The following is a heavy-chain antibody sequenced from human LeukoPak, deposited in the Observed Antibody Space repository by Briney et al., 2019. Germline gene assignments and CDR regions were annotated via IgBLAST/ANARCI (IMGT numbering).Heavy chain of an antibody. D-gene: IGHD3-10*01. V-gene: IGHV3-30-3*01. CDR2: ISYDGSNE. Sequence: GESLRISCAASGFTFSRYAMHWFRQAPGKGLEWVAVISYDGSNEYYADSVKGRFTISRDSSENTLYLQMNSLRVEDTAVYYCARVGYYSSGPFSYFDYWGQGTLVAVSS. J-gene: IGHJ4*02. CDR1: GFTFSRYA. CDR3: ARVGYYSSGPFSYFDY.